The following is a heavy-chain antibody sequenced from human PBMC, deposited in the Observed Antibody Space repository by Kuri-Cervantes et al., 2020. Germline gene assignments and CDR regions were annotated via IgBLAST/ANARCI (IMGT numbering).Heavy chain of an antibody. CDR3: ARTASHYYDSSGNWGFVGY. CDR2: ISSSGSTI. CDR1: GFTFSDYY. D-gene: IGHD3-22*01. V-gene: IGHV3-11*04. J-gene: IGHJ4*02. Sequence: GESLKISCAASGFTFSDYYMSWIRQAPGKGLEWVSYISSSGSTIYYADSVKGRFTISRDNAKNSLYLQMNSLRAEDTAVYYCARTASHYYDSSGNWGFVGYWGQGTLVTVSS.